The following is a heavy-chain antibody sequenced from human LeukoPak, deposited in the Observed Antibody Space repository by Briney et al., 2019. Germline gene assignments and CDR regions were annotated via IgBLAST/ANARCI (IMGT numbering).Heavy chain of an antibody. CDR3: ASSSKQIVVVHFDY. CDR2: IIPIFGTA. J-gene: IGHJ4*02. D-gene: IGHD3-22*01. Sequence: SVKVSCKASGYTFTSYAMNWVRQAPGQGLEWMGGIIPIFGTANYAQKFQGRVTITADESTSTAYMVLSSLRSEDTAVYYCASSSKQIVVVHFDYWGQGTLVTVSS. CDR1: GYTFTSYA. V-gene: IGHV1-69*13.